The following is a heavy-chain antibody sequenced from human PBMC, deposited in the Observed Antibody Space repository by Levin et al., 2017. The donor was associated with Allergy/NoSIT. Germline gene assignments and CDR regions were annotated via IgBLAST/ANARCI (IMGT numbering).Heavy chain of an antibody. J-gene: IGHJ4*02. D-gene: IGHD3-10*01. CDR2: IYYSGST. CDR1: GGSIRSGDYY. CDR3: ARAVSSYYGSGSYPKGQFDY. Sequence: SQTLSLTCTVSGGSIRSGDYYWSWIRQPPGKGLEWIGYIYYSGSTYYNPSLKSRVTISVDTSKNQFSLKLSSVTAADTAVYYCARAVSSYYGSGSYPKGQFDYWGQGTLVTVSS. V-gene: IGHV4-30-4*01.